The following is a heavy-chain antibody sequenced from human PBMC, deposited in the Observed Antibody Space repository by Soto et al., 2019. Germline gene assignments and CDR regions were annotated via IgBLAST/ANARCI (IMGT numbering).Heavy chain of an antibody. J-gene: IGHJ5*02. CDR3: ARHAERITMVRGATHNWFDP. V-gene: IGHV4-59*08. CDR1: GGSISSYY. D-gene: IGHD3-10*01. Sequence: PSETLSLTCTVSGGSISSYYWSWIRQPPGKGLEWIGYIYYSGSTNYNPSLKSRVTISVDTSKNQFSLKLSSVTAADTAVYYCARHAERITMVRGATHNWFDPWGQGTLVTVSS. CDR2: IYYSGST.